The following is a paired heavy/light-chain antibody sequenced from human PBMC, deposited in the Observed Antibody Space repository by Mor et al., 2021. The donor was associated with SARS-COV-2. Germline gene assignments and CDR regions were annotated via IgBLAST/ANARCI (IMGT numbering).Light chain of an antibody. CDR1: QSVSSS. Sequence: EIVLTQSPATLSLSPGERATLSCRASQSVSSSFAWYQQKPGQAPRLLIYDASNRATDIPARFSGSGSGTDFTLTISSLEPEDFAIYYCQQRSNWPYTFGQGTKVEIK. J-gene: IGKJ2*01. V-gene: IGKV3-11*01. CDR2: DAS. CDR3: QQRSNWPYT.
Heavy chain of an antibody. CDR1: GYTFTTYA. J-gene: IGHJ4*02. Sequence: QVQLVQSGAEVKKPGASVKVSCKASGYTFTTYAVHWVRQAPGQRLEWMGRINTGNGNTKYSHKFQGRVTITRDTSASTAHMELSSLRSEDTALYYCARDSWATSGSYYWGNDYWGQGTLVTVSS. CDR2: INTGNGNT. V-gene: IGHV1-3*04. D-gene: IGHD3-10*01. CDR3: ARDSWATSGSYYWGNDY.